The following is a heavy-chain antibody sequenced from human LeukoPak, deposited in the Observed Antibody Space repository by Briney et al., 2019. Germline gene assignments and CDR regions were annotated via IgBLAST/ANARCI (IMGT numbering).Heavy chain of an antibody. J-gene: IGHJ4*02. CDR1: GFTFSSSA. Sequence: GGSLRLSCAASGFTFSSSAMSWVRQAPGKGLEWVSAISNNGGYTYYADSVQGRFTISRDDSESTLCLQMNSLRAEDTAVYYCAKQLGYCSDGSCYFPYWGQGTLVTVSS. V-gene: IGHV3-23*01. D-gene: IGHD2-15*01. CDR2: ISNNGGYT. CDR3: AKQLGYCSDGSCYFPY.